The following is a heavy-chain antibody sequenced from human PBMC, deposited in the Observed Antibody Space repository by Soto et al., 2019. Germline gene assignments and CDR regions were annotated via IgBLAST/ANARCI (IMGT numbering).Heavy chain of an antibody. CDR2: ILPIMGSV. V-gene: IGHV1-69*01. Sequence: QVHLVQSGSEVKKPGSSVTVSCNASGGTFNTYTFSWVRQAPGPGLEWMGSILPIMGSVNYAHDFRGRLSITADPSTTTAYMELTSLTSHDTAIYYCARIPRYSYPTSDPLDNWGQGTLVTVSS. CDR3: ARIPRYSYPTSDPLDN. J-gene: IGHJ4*02. CDR1: GGTFNTYT. D-gene: IGHD2-15*01.